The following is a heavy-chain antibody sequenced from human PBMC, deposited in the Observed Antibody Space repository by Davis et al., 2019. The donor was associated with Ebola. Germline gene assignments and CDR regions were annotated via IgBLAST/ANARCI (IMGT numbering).Heavy chain of an antibody. CDR1: GFTFTSYA. CDR3: AREASDYGDYHFDY. CDR2: INAGNGNT. J-gene: IGHJ4*02. D-gene: IGHD4-17*01. Sequence: ASVKVSCKASGFTFTSYAMHWVRQAPGQRLEWMGWINAGNGNTKYSQKFQGRVTITRDTSASTAYMEPRSLRSDDTAVYYCAREASDYGDYHFDYWGQGTLVTVSS. V-gene: IGHV1-3*01.